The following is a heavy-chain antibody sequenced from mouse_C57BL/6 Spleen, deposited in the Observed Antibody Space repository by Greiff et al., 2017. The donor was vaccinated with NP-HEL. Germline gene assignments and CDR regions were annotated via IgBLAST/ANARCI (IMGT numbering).Heavy chain of an antibody. CDR2: IWSGGST. CDR3: ARNGYGWYFDV. J-gene: IGHJ1*03. Sequence: QVQLQQSGPGLVQPSQSLSITCTVSGFSLTSYGVHWVRQSPGKGLEWLGVIWSGGSTDYNAAFISRLSISKDNSKSQVFFKMNSLQADDTAIYYCARNGYGWYFDVWGTGTTVTVSS. V-gene: IGHV2-2*01. D-gene: IGHD1-1*01. CDR1: GFSLTSYG.